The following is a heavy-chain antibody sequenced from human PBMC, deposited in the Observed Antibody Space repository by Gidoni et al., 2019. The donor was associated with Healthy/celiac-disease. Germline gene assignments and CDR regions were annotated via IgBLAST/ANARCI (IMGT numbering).Heavy chain of an antibody. Sequence: DVQLVQSGAEVKKPGESLKISCNGSGYSFTTHWIGWVRQMPGEGLEWMGIIYPGDSDTRYSPSFQGQVTISADKSNSTAYLQWSSLKASDTAMYYCARQGIVVPGGGNWFDPWGQGTLVTVSS. CDR3: ARQGIVVPGGGNWFDP. J-gene: IGHJ5*02. CDR1: GYSFTTHW. V-gene: IGHV5-51*01. D-gene: IGHD2-2*01. CDR2: IYPGDSDT.